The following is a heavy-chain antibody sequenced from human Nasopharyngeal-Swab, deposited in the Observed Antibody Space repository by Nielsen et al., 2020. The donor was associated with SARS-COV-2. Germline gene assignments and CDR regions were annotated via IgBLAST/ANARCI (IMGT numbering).Heavy chain of an antibody. V-gene: IGHV3-30-3*01. CDR1: GFTFSSYA. Sequence: GGSLRLSCAASGFTFSSYAMHWVRQAPGKGLEWVAVISYDGSNKYYADSVKGRFTISRDNSKNTLYLQMNSLRAEDTAVYYCARDGMTQVLTYYFDYWGQGTLVSVSS. CDR3: ARDGMTQVLTYYFDY. CDR2: ISYDGSNK. J-gene: IGHJ4*02. D-gene: IGHD2-8*02.